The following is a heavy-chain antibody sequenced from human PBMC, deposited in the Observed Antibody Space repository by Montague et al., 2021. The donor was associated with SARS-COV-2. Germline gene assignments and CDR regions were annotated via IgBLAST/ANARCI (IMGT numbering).Heavy chain of an antibody. CDR2: IYFTGTT. Sequence: SETLSLTCTVSGDSIRTSTLYYWGWIRQPPGKGLEEIGNIYFTGTTAYIPSLKSLALLSADTPENLFSLYLKSVTAADTSTSNCVGRAAGGARFVWGPGALVTVSS. J-gene: IGHJ4*02. V-gene: IGHV4-39*01. CDR3: VGRAAGGARFV. D-gene: IGHD6-6*01. CDR1: GDSIRTSTLYY.